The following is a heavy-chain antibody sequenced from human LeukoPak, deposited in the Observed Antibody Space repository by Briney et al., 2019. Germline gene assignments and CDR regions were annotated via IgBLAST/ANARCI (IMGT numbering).Heavy chain of an antibody. CDR1: GFTFSRYG. Sequence: GRSLRLSCAASGFTFSRYGMHWVRQAPGKGLEWVAVIWYDGSEKYYAASVKGRFTVSKDNSRNTMDLQMHSLRAEDTALYYCARDHGSIWTYTFDDFGPGTLVTDSS. J-gene: IGHJ4*01. V-gene: IGHV3-33*01. CDR2: IWYDGSEK. D-gene: IGHD1-7*01. CDR3: ARDHGSIWTYTFDD.